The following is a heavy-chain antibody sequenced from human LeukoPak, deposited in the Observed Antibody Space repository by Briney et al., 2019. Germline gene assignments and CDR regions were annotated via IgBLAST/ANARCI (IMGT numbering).Heavy chain of an antibody. V-gene: IGHV1-2*02. D-gene: IGHD2-8*01. Sequence: ASVKVSCKASGYTFTGYYMHWVRQAPGQGLEWMGWINPNSGGTNYAQKFQGRVTMTRDTSISTAYMELSRLRSDDTAVYYCVSDIVLMVYSRGSAEYFQHWGQGTLVTVSS. CDR1: GYTFTGYY. CDR3: VSDIVLMVYSRGSAEYFQH. J-gene: IGHJ1*01. CDR2: INPNSGGT.